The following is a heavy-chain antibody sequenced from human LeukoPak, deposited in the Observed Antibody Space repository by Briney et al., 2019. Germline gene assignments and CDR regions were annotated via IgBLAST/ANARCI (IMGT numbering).Heavy chain of an antibody. D-gene: IGHD3-22*01. V-gene: IGHV3-74*01. CDR1: GFTFSSYW. CDR3: ARATYYYDSSGYYQMGY. CDR2: INTDGSST. Sequence: PGGSLRLSCAASGFTFSSYWMHWVRQAPGKGLVWVSRINTDGSSTSYADSVKGRFTISRDNAKNTLYLQMKSLRAGDTAVYYCARATYYYDSSGYYQMGYWGQGTLVTVSS. J-gene: IGHJ4*02.